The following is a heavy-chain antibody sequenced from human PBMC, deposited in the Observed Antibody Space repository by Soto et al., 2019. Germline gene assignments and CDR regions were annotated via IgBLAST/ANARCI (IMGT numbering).Heavy chain of an antibody. J-gene: IGHJ4*02. Sequence: EVQLVQSGAEVKKPGESLKISCKASGYSFTSYWIAWVRQMPGKGLEWMGILNPGNSETRYSPSFQGQVILSADKSTSTAYLQWSSLKASDTAMYYCAKYSPGYPLDYWGQGTLVTVSS. V-gene: IGHV5-51*03. CDR3: AKYSPGYPLDY. D-gene: IGHD3-22*01. CDR2: LNPGNSET. CDR1: GYSFTSYW.